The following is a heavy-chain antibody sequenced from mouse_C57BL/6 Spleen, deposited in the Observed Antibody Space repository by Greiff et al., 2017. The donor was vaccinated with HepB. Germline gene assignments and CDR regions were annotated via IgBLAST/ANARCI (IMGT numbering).Heavy chain of an antibody. Sequence: EVQLQQSGAELVRPGASVKLSCTASGFNIKDDYMHWVKQRPEQGLEWIGWIDPENGDTEYASKFQGKATITADKSSNTAYLQLSSLTSEDTAVYYCTLYDDQAGFAYWGQGTLVTVSA. CDR1: GFNIKDDY. V-gene: IGHV14-4*01. CDR3: TLYDDQAGFAY. J-gene: IGHJ3*01. D-gene: IGHD2-3*01. CDR2: IDPENGDT.